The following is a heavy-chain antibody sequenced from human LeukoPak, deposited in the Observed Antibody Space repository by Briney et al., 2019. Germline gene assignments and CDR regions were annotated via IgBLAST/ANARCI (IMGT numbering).Heavy chain of an antibody. V-gene: IGHV4-59*01. CDR1: GDSISTYY. D-gene: IGHD1-26*01. J-gene: IGHJ4*02. CDR2: VYYSGST. CDR3: ARASGSHYVLFFFDY. Sequence: SETLSLTCTVSGDSISTYYWSWIRQPPGKGLEWIGYVYYSGSTTYNPSLRSRVTISVDPPKDQFSLKLTPVTAADTAVYYCARASGSHYVLFFFDYWGQGTLVTVSS.